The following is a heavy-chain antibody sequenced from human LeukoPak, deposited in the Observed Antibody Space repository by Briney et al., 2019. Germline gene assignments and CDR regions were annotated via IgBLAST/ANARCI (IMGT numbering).Heavy chain of an antibody. J-gene: IGHJ4*02. CDR1: GFTFSSYA. CDR3: AKALLASSGYYWGAPGEADY. V-gene: IGHV3-23*01. CDR2: ISGSGGST. D-gene: IGHD3-22*01. Sequence: GGSLRLSCAASGFTFSSYAMSWVRQAPGKGLEWVSAISGSGGSTYYADSVKGRFTISRDNSKNTLYLQMNSLRAEDTAVYYCAKALLASSGYYWGAPGEADYWGQGTLVTVSS.